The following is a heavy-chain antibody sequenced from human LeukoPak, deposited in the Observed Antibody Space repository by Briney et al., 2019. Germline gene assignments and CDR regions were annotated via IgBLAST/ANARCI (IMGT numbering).Heavy chain of an antibody. V-gene: IGHV4-39*07. Sequence: SETLSLTCTVSGGSISSSSYYWGWIRQPPGKGLEWIGSIYHSGSTNYNPSLESRVSISVDKSKNQFSLKLSSVTAADTAVYYCARGASTFPFDYWGQGTLVTVSS. CDR2: IYHSGST. CDR3: ARGASTFPFDY. J-gene: IGHJ4*02. D-gene: IGHD3-16*01. CDR1: GGSISSSSYY.